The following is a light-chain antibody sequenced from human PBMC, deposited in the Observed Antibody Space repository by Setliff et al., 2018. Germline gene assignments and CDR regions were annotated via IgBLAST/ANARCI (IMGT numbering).Light chain of an antibody. Sequence: QSALAQPPSASGTPGQRVTISCSGSSSNIGTKTVNWYQQLPGVAPTLLIHRDSQRPSGVPDRFSGSKSGTSASLAISGLLSEDEADYYCAAWDDILKAVVFGGGTKGTVL. CDR3: AAWDDILKAVV. J-gene: IGLJ3*02. CDR2: RDS. CDR1: SSNIGTKT. V-gene: IGLV1-44*01.